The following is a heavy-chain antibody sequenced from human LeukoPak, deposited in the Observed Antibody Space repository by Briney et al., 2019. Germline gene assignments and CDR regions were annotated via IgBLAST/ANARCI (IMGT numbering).Heavy chain of an antibody. V-gene: IGHV1-8*01. CDR3: ARYNSSSWYYYYYYGMDV. Sequence: ASVKVSCKASGYTFTSYDINWVRQATGQGLEWMGWMNPNSGNTGYAQKFQGRFTMTRNTSISTAYMELSSLRSEDTAVYYCARYNSSSWYYYYYYGMDVWGQGTTVTVSS. D-gene: IGHD6-13*01. CDR1: GYTFTSYD. CDR2: MNPNSGNT. J-gene: IGHJ6*02.